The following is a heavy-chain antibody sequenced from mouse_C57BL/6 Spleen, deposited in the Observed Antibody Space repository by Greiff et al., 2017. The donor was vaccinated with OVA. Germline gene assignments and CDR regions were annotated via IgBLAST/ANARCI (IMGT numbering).Heavy chain of an antibody. J-gene: IGHJ3*01. D-gene: IGHD2-3*01. V-gene: IGHV1-55*01. CDR3: ARCRDGRTWFAY. CDR2: IYPGSGST. Sequence: QVQLQQPGAELVKPGASVKMSCKASGYTFTSYWITWVKQRPGQGLEWIGDIYPGSGSTNYNEKFKSKATLTVDTSSSTAYMQLSSLTSEDSAVYYCARCRDGRTWFAYWGQGTLVTVSA. CDR1: GYTFTSYW.